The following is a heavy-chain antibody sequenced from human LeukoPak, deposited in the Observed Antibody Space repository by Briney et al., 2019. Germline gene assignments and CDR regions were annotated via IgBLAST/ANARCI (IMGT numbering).Heavy chain of an antibody. Sequence: PGGSLRLSCAASGFPFSSYGMNWVRQAPGKGLEWVSYISSSSSTIYYADSVKGRFTISRDNAKNSLYLQMNSLRAEDTAVYYCARAKGAGNFDYWGQGTLVTVSS. CDR1: GFPFSSYG. CDR3: ARAKGAGNFDY. V-gene: IGHV3-48*01. CDR2: ISSSSSTI. D-gene: IGHD1-26*01. J-gene: IGHJ4*02.